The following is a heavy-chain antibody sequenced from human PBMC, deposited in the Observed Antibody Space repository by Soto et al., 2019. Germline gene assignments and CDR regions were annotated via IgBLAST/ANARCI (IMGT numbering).Heavy chain of an antibody. Sequence: EVQLVESGGGLVQPGGSLRLSCAASGFTFSSYWMHWVRQAPGKGLVWVSRINSDGSSTSYADSVKGRFTISRDNAKNTLYLQMNSLRGEDTAVYYCARVSYDYIWGSYRSGGEFDYWGQGTLVTVSS. D-gene: IGHD3-16*02. CDR1: GFTFSSYW. CDR3: ARVSYDYIWGSYRSGGEFDY. V-gene: IGHV3-74*01. J-gene: IGHJ4*02. CDR2: INSDGSST.